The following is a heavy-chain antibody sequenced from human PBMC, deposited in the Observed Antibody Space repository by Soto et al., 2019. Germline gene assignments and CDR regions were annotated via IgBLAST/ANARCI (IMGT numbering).Heavy chain of an antibody. CDR2: ISSSSSTI. CDR3: ARDTELLYGWVEPVNWFDP. V-gene: IGHV3-48*02. D-gene: IGHD3-10*01. CDR1: GFTFSSYS. Sequence: GGSLRLSCAASGFTFSSYSMNWVRQAPGKGLEWVSYISSSSSTIYYADSVKGRFTISRDNAKNSLYLQMNSLRDEDTAVYYCARDTELLYGWVEPVNWFDPWGQGTLVTVSS. J-gene: IGHJ5*02.